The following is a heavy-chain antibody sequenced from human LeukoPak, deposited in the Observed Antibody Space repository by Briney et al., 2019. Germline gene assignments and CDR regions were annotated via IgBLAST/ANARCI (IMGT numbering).Heavy chain of an antibody. CDR2: ISASDSST. J-gene: IGHJ4*02. D-gene: IGHD3-3*01. CDR1: GFTFTSYA. Sequence: PGGSLRLSCAASGFTFTSYAMNWVRQAPGKGLEWVSFISASDSSTHYADSVKGRFTISRDNSNNTLYLQINSLRAEDTAAFYCAKGAQYDFWTGYTLEYFDVWGKGTLVAVSS. CDR3: AKGAQYDFWTGYTLEYFDV. V-gene: IGHV3-23*01.